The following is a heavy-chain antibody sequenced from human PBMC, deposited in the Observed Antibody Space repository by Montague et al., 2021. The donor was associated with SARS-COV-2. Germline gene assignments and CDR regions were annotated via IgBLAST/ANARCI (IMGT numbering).Heavy chain of an antibody. J-gene: IGHJ4*02. CDR3: ARIPVGSKYYFDF. CDR2: TYYRSKWYN. CDR1: GDSVCSNIAT. D-gene: IGHD2-2*01. Sequence: CAISGDSVCSNIATWNWIRQSPSRGLEWLGGTYYRSKWYNDYAESVKSRITIDPDTSKHQFSLHLNSVTPEDTAVYYCARIPVGSKYYFDFWGQGTLVTVSA. V-gene: IGHV6-1*01.